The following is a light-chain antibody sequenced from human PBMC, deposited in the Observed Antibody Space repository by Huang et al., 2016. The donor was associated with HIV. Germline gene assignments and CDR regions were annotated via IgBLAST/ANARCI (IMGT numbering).Light chain of an antibody. J-gene: IGKJ2*01. V-gene: IGKV3-15*01. CDR1: QSISTN. CDR3: QQYDNWPPYT. CDR2: GAF. Sequence: EIVMTQSPATLSVSPGERATLSCRASQSISTNLAWYQQKPGQAPRLLIYGAFPRATGIPARFSGSASGTEFSLTISSLQTEDFAVYYCQQYDNWPPYTFGQGTKLEIK.